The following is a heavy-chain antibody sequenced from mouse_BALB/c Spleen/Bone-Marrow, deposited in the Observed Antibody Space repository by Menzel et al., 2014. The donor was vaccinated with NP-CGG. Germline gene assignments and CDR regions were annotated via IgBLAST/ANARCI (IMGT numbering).Heavy chain of an antibody. J-gene: IGHJ2*01. D-gene: IGHD1-1*01. CDR1: GYAFSSSW. V-gene: IGHV1-82*01. Sequence: QVQLKESGPELVKPGASVKISCKASGYAFSSSWMNWVKQRPGQGLEWIGRIYPGDGDTNYNGKFKGKATLTADKSSSTAYMQLSSLTSVDSAVHFCARNSYYGSSYNYFDYWGQGTTLTVSS. CDR3: ARNSYYGSSYNYFDY. CDR2: IYPGDGDT.